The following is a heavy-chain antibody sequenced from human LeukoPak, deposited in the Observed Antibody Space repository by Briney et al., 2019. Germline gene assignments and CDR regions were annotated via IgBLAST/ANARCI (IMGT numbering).Heavy chain of an antibody. J-gene: IGHJ4*02. Sequence: GGSLRLSCAASGFTFSSYAMTWVRQAPGKGLEWVSAISGSGGGTYYADSVKGRFTISRDNSKNTLYLQMNSLRAEDTAVYYCAKERSHGTWLGDYWGQGTLVTVSS. CDR2: ISGSGGGT. D-gene: IGHD5-12*01. CDR3: AKERSHGTWLGDY. CDR1: GFTFSSYA. V-gene: IGHV3-23*01.